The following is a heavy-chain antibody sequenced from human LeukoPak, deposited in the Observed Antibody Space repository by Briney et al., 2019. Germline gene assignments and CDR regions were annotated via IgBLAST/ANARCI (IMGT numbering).Heavy chain of an antibody. CDR3: ARGWDRSYGFLDY. CDR1: GGTFSSYA. J-gene: IGHJ4*02. V-gene: IGHV1-69*05. Sequence: ASVKVSCKASGGTFSSYAISWVRQAPGQGLEWMGGIIPIFGTENYAQEFQGRVTITTDESTSTAYMELSSLRSEDTAVYYCARGWDRSYGFLDYWGQGTLVTVSS. CDR2: IIPIFGTE. D-gene: IGHD5-18*01.